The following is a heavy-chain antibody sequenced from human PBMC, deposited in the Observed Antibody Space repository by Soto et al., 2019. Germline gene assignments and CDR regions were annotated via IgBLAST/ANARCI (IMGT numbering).Heavy chain of an antibody. V-gene: IGHV3-23*01. CDR3: AKFSAPSINSISSVPHS. D-gene: IGHD6-6*01. Sequence: EVQLLESGGGLVQPGGSLRLSCAASGFTFSSYAMSWVRQAPGKGLEWVSAISGSGGSTYYADSVKGRFTISRDNSNNTLYLQMNSLRAEATAVHYCAKFSAPSINSISSVPHSWGQGTLVPVSS. J-gene: IGHJ4*02. CDR1: GFTFSSYA. CDR2: ISGSGGST.